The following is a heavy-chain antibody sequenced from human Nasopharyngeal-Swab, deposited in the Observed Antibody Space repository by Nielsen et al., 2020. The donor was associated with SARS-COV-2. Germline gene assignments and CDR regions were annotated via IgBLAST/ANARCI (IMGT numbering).Heavy chain of an antibody. D-gene: IGHD5-24*01. CDR2: IDYSGST. Sequence: SETLSLTCTVSGGSISSYYWSWIRQPPGKGLEWIGYIDYSGSTNYNPSLKNRVTISVDTSKNQFFLDLSSVTAADTAVYYCARNKRRDGYNWSALDIWGQGTMVTASS. CDR3: ARNKRRDGYNWSALDI. V-gene: IGHV4-59*01. J-gene: IGHJ3*02. CDR1: GGSISSYY.